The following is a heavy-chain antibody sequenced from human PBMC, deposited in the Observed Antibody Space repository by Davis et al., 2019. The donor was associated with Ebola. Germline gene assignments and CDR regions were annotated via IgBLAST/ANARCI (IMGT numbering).Heavy chain of an antibody. CDR3: ASKYSYGPSYYYGMDV. Sequence: GSLKISCAASGFTFSSYSMNWVRQAPGKGLEWVSSISSSSSYIYYADSVKGRFTISRDNAKNSLYLQMNSLRAEDTAVYYCASKYSYGPSYYYGMDVWGQGTTVTVSS. CDR1: GFTFSSYS. D-gene: IGHD5-18*01. V-gene: IGHV3-21*01. J-gene: IGHJ6*02. CDR2: ISSSSSYI.